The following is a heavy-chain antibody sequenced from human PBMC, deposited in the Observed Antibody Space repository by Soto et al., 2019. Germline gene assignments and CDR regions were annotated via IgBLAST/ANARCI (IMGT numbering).Heavy chain of an antibody. Sequence: EVQLVESGGGLVKPGGSLRLSCAASGFTFSSYSMNWVRQAPGKGLEWVSSISSSSSYIYYADSVKGRFTISRDNAKNPLYLQMNRLRAEDTAVYYCARDRREDYFDYWGQGTLVTVSS. D-gene: IGHD1-26*01. V-gene: IGHV3-21*01. CDR3: ARDRREDYFDY. J-gene: IGHJ4*02. CDR2: ISSSSSYI. CDR1: GFTFSSYS.